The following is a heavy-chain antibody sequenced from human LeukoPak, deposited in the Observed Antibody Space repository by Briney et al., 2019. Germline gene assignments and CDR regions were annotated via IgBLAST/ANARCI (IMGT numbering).Heavy chain of an antibody. CDR2: INPNTGDR. D-gene: IGHD3-3*01. CDR1: GYTFTNYH. V-gene: IGHV1-2*02. CDR3: ARGRGMGFLEWLLLDS. J-gene: IGHJ4*02. Sequence: ASVKVSCKASGYTFTNYHINWVRQAPGQGLEWMGWINPNTGDRGYAHKFQGRATMTSDTSISTAYMELSRLRSDDTAIFYCARGRGMGFLEWLLLDSWGQGTLVTVSS.